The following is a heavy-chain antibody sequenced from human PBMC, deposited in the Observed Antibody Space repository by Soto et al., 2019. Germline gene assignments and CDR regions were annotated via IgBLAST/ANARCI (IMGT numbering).Heavy chain of an antibody. J-gene: IGHJ6*02. V-gene: IGHV4-59*08. CDR2: IYYSGTT. Sequence: QVQLQESGPGLVKPSETLSLTCTVSGGSISSYYWSWIRQPPGKGLEWIGYIYYSGTTNYNPSLKRRVXQSEDXXKNQFSLKLGSVTAADTAVYYCARNPPYYYYGMDVWGQGTTVTVSS. CDR3: ARNPPYYYYGMDV. CDR1: GGSISSYY.